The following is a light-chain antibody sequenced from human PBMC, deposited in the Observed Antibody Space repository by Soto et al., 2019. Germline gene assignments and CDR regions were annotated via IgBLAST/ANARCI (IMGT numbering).Light chain of an antibody. CDR3: QQYSSWPLA. J-gene: IGKJ4*01. Sequence: EIVMTQSPATLSVSPGERATLSCRASQSVSSNLAWYQQKAGQAPRLLIYGASTRATGIPARFSGSGSGTEFTLTISSLQSEDFAVYYCQQYSSWPLAFGGGTEVEIK. V-gene: IGKV3-15*01. CDR2: GAS. CDR1: QSVSSN.